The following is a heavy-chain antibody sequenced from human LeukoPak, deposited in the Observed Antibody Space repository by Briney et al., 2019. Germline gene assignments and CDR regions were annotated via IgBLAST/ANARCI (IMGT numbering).Heavy chain of an antibody. CDR2: IYYSGST. V-gene: IGHV4-39*01. Sequence: SETLSLTCTVSGGSISSSSYYWGWIRQPPGKGLEWIGSIYYSGSTYYNPSLKSRVTISVDTSKNQFSLKLNSVTAADTAVYYCVRQKITTSDYWGQGTLVTVPS. CDR1: GGSISSSSYY. CDR3: VRQKITTSDY. J-gene: IGHJ4*02. D-gene: IGHD3-16*01.